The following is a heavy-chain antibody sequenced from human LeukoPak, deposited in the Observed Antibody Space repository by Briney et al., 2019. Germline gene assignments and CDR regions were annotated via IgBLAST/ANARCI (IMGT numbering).Heavy chain of an antibody. D-gene: IGHD2/OR15-2a*01. CDR2: INPNSGGT. CDR1: GYTFTGYY. Sequence: ASVKVSCKASGYTFTGYYLHWVRQPPGQGREWVGGINPNSGGTNYAQKFPGRVTMTRDTSISTAYMELSRLRFDDTAVYYCARASILIVPYYAFEIWGQGTMLTVSS. CDR3: ARASILIVPYYAFEI. V-gene: IGHV1-2*02. J-gene: IGHJ3*02.